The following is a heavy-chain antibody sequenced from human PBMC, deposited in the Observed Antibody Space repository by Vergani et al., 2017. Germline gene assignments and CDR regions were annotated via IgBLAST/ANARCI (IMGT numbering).Heavy chain of an antibody. J-gene: IGHJ5*02. CDR2: IYTSGST. D-gene: IGHD4-17*01. V-gene: IGHV4-4*07. CDR1: GGSISSYY. CDR3: AREARGYGDYVGWFDP. Sequence: QVQLQESGPGLVKPSETLSLTCTVSGGSISSYYWSWIRQPAGKGLEWIGRIYTSGSTNYNPSLKSRVTMSVDTSENQFSLKLSSVTAADTAVYYCAREARGYGDYVGWFDPWGQGTLVTVSS.